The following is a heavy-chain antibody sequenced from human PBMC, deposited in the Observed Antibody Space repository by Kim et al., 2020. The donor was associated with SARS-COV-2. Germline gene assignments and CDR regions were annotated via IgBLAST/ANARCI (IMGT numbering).Heavy chain of an antibody. Sequence: GGSLRLSCTASGFTFGDYAMSWVRQAPGKGLEWVGFIRSKAYGGTTEYAASVKGRFTISRDDSKSIAYLQMNSLKTEDTAVYYCTREGDSSSWEYYYYYGIDVWGQGTTVTVSS. CDR1: GFTFGDYA. D-gene: IGHD6-13*01. J-gene: IGHJ6*02. V-gene: IGHV3-49*04. CDR3: TREGDSSSWEYYYYYGIDV. CDR2: IRSKAYGGTT.